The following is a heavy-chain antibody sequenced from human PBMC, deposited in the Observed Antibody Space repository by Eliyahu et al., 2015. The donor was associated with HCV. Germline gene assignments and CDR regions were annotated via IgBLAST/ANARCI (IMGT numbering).Heavy chain of an antibody. Sequence: QVQLVQSGAEVKKPGASVKVSCKASGXXFTSYYMHWVRQAPGQGLEWMGIINPSGGSTSYAQKFQGRVTMTRDTSTSTVYMELSSLRSEDTAVYYCARGGGYYDSSGYYYVDYWGQGTLVTVSS. V-gene: IGHV1-46*03. CDR1: GXXFTSYY. J-gene: IGHJ4*02. D-gene: IGHD3-22*01. CDR3: ARGGGYYDSSGYYYVDY. CDR2: INPSGGST.